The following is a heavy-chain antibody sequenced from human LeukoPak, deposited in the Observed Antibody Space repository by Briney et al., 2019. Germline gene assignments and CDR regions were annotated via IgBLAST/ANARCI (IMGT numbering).Heavy chain of an antibody. J-gene: IGHJ4*02. Sequence: PGGSLRLSCEASGFTFSSYGMQWVRQAPGKGLEWVAFIGYDGNKIYYADSVKGRFTISRDNSKNTLYLQMNSLKPEDTAVYYCAKDHKREGNRYFDYWGQGTLVTVSS. V-gene: IGHV3-30*02. CDR1: GFTFSSYG. CDR3: AKDHKREGNRYFDY. CDR2: IGYDGNKI.